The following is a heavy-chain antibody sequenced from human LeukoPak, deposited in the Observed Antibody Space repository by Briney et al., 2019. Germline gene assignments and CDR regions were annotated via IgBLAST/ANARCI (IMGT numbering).Heavy chain of an antibody. D-gene: IGHD4-23*01. CDR3: VKNGGSWSPRFDP. V-gene: IGHV3-7*03. Sequence: SGGSLRLSCAASGFTFSSYWMNWARQAPGKGLEWVASINHNGNVNYYVDSVKGRFTISRDNAKNSLYLQMSNLRAEDTATYYCVKNGGSWSPRFDPWGRVPWSPSPQ. CDR1: GFTFSSYW. CDR2: INHNGNVN. J-gene: IGHJ5*02.